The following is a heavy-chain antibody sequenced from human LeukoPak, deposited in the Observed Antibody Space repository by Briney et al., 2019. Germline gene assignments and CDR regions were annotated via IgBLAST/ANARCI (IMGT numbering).Heavy chain of an antibody. D-gene: IGHD3-22*01. CDR2: IQNDGSDK. Sequence: GGSLRLSCVVSGFTFSSYGIHWVRQAPGKGLEWVAFIQNDGSDKYYTDSVKGRFTISRDNSKNTLYLQMNSLRAEDTAVYYCARFRVKGYYDSSAWGSYYFDYWGQGTLVTVSS. V-gene: IGHV3-30*02. CDR1: GFTFSSYG. J-gene: IGHJ4*02. CDR3: ARFRVKGYYDSSAWGSYYFDY.